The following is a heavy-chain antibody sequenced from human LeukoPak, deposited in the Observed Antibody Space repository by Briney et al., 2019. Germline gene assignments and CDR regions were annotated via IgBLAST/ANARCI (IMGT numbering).Heavy chain of an antibody. CDR2: INHSGST. CDR1: GGSFSGYY. D-gene: IGHD3-3*01. Sequence: SETLSLTCAVYGGSFSGYYWSWIRQPPGKGLEWIGEINHSGSTNYNPSLKSRVTISVDTSKNQFSLKLSPVTAADTAVYYCARTYDFWASGPWGQGTLVTVSS. J-gene: IGHJ5*02. V-gene: IGHV4-34*01. CDR3: ARTYDFWASGP.